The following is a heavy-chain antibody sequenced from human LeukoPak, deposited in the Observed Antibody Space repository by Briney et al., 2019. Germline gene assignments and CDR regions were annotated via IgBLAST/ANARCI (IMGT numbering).Heavy chain of an antibody. CDR3: VRELGGTYSIDY. Sequence: ASVKVSCKASGYTFNSHGISWVRQAPGQGLEWMGWISGYNGNTNYAQKLQGRVTLTTDTSTSTAYMELRSLRSDDTAVYYCVRELGGTYSIDYWGQGTLVTVSS. V-gene: IGHV1-18*01. CDR1: GYTFNSHG. D-gene: IGHD6-19*01. J-gene: IGHJ4*02. CDR2: ISGYNGNT.